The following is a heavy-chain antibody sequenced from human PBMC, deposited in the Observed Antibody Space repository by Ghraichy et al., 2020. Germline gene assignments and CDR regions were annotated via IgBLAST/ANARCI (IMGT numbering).Heavy chain of an antibody. J-gene: IGHJ4*02. Sequence: GGSLRLSCAASGFTFSSYAMHWVRQAPGKGLEWVAVISYDGSNKYYADSVKGRFTISRDNSKNTLYLQMNSLIAEDTAVYYCARGPRTNTVLPFDYWGQGTLFTVSS. V-gene: IGHV3-30*04. D-gene: IGHD4-11*01. CDR1: GFTFSSYA. CDR3: ARGPRTNTVLPFDY. CDR2: ISYDGSNK.